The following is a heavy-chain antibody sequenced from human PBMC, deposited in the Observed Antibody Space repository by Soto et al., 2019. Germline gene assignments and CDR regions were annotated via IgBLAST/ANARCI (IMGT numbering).Heavy chain of an antibody. V-gene: IGHV3-15*07. J-gene: IGHJ4*02. D-gene: IGHD2-8*02. CDR1: GFTFNNAW. CDR3: ALVTSDY. CDR2: IKSETDGEST. Sequence: EVQLVESGGGLVKPGGSLRLSCAASGFTFNNAWMNWVRQAPGKGLEWVGRIKSETDGESTDYAAPVKGRFTISRDDSKKTVYLQMNSLKTEDTAVYYCALVTSDYWGQGTLVTVSS.